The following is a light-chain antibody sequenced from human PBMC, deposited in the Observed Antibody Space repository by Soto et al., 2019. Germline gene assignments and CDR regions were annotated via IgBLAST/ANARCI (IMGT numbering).Light chain of an antibody. V-gene: IGLV1-44*01. CDR1: SSNIGSNT. J-gene: IGLJ1*01. CDR3: AAWDDSMNGYV. Sequence: QSVLTQPPSASGTPGQRVTISCSGSSSNIGSNTVNWYQQLPGTAPKLLIYSNNQRPAGVPDRFSGSKSGTSASLAISGLQSEDEADYYCAAWDDSMNGYVFGTGPKATVL. CDR2: SNN.